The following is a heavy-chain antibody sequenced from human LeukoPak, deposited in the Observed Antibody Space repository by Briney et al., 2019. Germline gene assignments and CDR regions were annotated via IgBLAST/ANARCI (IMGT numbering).Heavy chain of an antibody. V-gene: IGHV4-34*01. J-gene: IGHJ4*02. D-gene: IGHD3-3*01. Sequence: PSETLSLTCAVYGGSFSGYYWSWIRQPPGKGLEWIGEINHSGSTNYNPSLKSRVTISVDTSKNQFSLKLSSVTAADTAVYYCARGGLTIFYHEQFDYWGQGTLVTVSS. CDR2: INHSGST. CDR1: GGSFSGYY. CDR3: ARGGLTIFYHEQFDY.